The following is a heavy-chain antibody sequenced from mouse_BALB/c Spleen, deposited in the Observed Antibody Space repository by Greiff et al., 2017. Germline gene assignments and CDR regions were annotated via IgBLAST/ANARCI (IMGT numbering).Heavy chain of an antibody. D-gene: IGHD2-4*01. V-gene: IGHV5-12-1*01. CDR3: ARTGENYDYDGPFAY. Sequence: EVKLVESGGGLVKPGGSLKLSCAASGFAFSSYDMSWVRQTPEKRLEWVAYISSGGGSTYYPDTVKGRFTISRDNAKNTLYLQMSSLKSEDTAMYYCARTGENYDYDGPFAYWGQGTLVTVSA. J-gene: IGHJ3*01. CDR1: GFAFSSYD. CDR2: ISSGGGST.